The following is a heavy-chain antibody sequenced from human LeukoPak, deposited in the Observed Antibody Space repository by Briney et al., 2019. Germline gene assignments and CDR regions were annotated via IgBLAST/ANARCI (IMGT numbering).Heavy chain of an antibody. CDR2: INHSGST. Sequence: PSETLSLTCAVYGGSFSGYYWSWIRQPPGKGLEWIGEINHSGSTNYNPSLKSRVTISVDTSKNQFSLKLSSVTAADTAVYYCASPYDSSGYYYAFDIWGQGTMVTVSS. CDR1: GGSFSGYY. D-gene: IGHD3-22*01. V-gene: IGHV4-34*01. J-gene: IGHJ3*02. CDR3: ASPYDSSGYYYAFDI.